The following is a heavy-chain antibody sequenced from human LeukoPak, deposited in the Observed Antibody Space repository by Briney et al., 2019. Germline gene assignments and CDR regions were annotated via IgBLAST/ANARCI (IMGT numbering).Heavy chain of an antibody. Sequence: GGSLRLSCAASGFNSSNYWMHWVRQGPGKGLVWVSRIDRDGSSTNYADSVKGRFTISRYSAKNTLYLQMNSLRAEDTAVYYCARGGGSYGWFDPWGQGTLVTVSS. J-gene: IGHJ5*02. D-gene: IGHD3-16*01. CDR1: GFNSSNYW. CDR2: IDRDGSST. CDR3: ARGGGSYGWFDP. V-gene: IGHV3-74*01.